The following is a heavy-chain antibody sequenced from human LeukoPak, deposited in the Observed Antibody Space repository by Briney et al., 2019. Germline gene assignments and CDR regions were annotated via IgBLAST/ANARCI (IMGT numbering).Heavy chain of an antibody. V-gene: IGHV1-18*01. D-gene: IGHD2-2*01. Sequence: ASVKDSCMASGYTFTSYVISWVRQTPGQGREGMGCISSYNGNTNFAQKLQGRVTMTPDTSRNTINIDLSSLRYDDTAVSYCVRTDPYHSYPDLWGPGTLVTVSS. CDR2: ISSYNGNT. J-gene: IGHJ2*01. CDR3: VRTDPYHSYPDL. CDR1: GYTFTSYV.